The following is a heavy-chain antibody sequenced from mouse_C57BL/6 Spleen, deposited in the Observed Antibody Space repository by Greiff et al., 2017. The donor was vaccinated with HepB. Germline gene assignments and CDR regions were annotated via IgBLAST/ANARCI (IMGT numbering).Heavy chain of an antibody. D-gene: IGHD1-1*01. V-gene: IGHV1-76*01. Sequence: VQRVESGAELVRPGASVKLSCKASGYTFTDYYINWVKQRPGQGLEWIARIYPGSGNTYYNEKFKGKATLTAEKSSSTAYMQLSSLTSEDSAVYFCARGTTVGFDYWGQGTTLTVSS. CDR1: GYTFTDYY. J-gene: IGHJ2*01. CDR3: ARGTTVGFDY. CDR2: IYPGSGNT.